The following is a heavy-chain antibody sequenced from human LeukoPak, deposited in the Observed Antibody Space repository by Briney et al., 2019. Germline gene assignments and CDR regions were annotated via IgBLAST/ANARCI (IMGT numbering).Heavy chain of an antibody. D-gene: IGHD3-22*01. J-gene: IGHJ4*02. V-gene: IGHV3-23*01. CDR1: GFTFSSYA. CDR3: TTGLGSNCYMIVVAAESLDY. Sequence: PGGSLRLSCAASGFTFSSYAMSWVRQAPGKGLEWVSAISGSGGSTYYADSVKGRFTISRDNSKNTLYLQMNSLKTEDTAVYYCTTGLGSNCYMIVVAAESLDYWGQGTLVTVSS. CDR2: ISGSGGST.